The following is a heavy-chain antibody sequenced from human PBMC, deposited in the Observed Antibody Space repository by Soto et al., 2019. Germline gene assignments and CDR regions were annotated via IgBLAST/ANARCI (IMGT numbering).Heavy chain of an antibody. CDR1: GYTFTGYY. Sequence: ASVKVSCKASGYTFTGYYMHWVRQAPGQGLEWMGWINPNSGGTNYAQKFQGRVTMTRDTSISTAYMELSRLRSDDTAVYYCARAERGTIQLWLPDRFDYWGQGTLVTVSS. V-gene: IGHV1-2*02. CDR3: ARAERGTIQLWLPDRFDY. J-gene: IGHJ4*02. CDR2: INPNSGGT. D-gene: IGHD5-18*01.